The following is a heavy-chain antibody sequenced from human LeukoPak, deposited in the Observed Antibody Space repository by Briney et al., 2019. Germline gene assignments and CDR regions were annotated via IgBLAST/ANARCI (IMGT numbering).Heavy chain of an antibody. CDR2: IKQERGQE. V-gene: IGHV3-7*03. D-gene: IGHD5-18*01. J-gene: IGHJ5*02. Sequence: PGGSLRLSCVASGLTVSNHWMSWVRQAPGKGPEWVANIKQERGQEYYVDSVKGRFTISKDSAKNSLYLQMNGLRVEDTAMYYCASLDTAKQPLANHWGQGTLVTVSS. CDR1: GLTVSNHW. CDR3: ASLDTAKQPLANH.